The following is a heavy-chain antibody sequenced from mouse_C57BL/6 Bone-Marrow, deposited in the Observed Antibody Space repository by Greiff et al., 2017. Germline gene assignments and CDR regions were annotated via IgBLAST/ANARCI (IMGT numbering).Heavy chain of an antibody. CDR2: IDPYDSYT. Sequence: QVQLQQPGAELVMPGASVKLSCKASGYTFTSYWMHWVKQRPGQGLEWIGEIDPYDSYTSYNQKFKGKATLTVDKSSSTAYMQLSSLTSEDSAVYYCAREGLLRAGFAYWGQGTPVTVSA. D-gene: IGHD1-1*01. V-gene: IGHV1-69*01. J-gene: IGHJ3*01. CDR1: GYTFTSYW. CDR3: AREGLLRAGFAY.